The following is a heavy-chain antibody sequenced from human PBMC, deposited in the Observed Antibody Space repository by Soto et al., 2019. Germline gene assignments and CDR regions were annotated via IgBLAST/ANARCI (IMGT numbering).Heavy chain of an antibody. CDR2: ISGLGGSK. J-gene: IGHJ4*02. CDR3: SRSTGDTWPLYYFEY. Sequence: EVQLLESGGGLVQPGGSLRLSCAASGFTFSAYSMSLVRHAPGRGLEWVSGISGLGGSKYYADSVKGRFTISRDTSRNILYLQLNSLRAEDTAEYYCSRSTGDTWPLYYFEYWGQGTLLTVSS. V-gene: IGHV3-23*01. CDR1: GFTFSAYS. D-gene: IGHD7-27*01.